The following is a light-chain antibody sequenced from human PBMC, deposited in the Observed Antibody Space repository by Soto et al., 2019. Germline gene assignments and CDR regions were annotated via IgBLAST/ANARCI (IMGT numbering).Light chain of an antibody. CDR1: SSNIKTNG. V-gene: IGLV1-44*01. J-gene: IGLJ2*01. CDR2: SNS. CDR3: STWDDSLNGLI. Sequence: QSVLAQPPSASGTPGQTVTISCSGGSSNIKTNGVSWYQQVPGAAPKLLIYSNSKRPSGAPDRFSGSKSGTSASLAISGLQSEDEATYHCSTWDDSLNGLIFGGGTKLTVL.